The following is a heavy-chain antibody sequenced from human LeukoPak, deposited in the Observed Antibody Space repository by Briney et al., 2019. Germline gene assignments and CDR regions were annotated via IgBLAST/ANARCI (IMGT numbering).Heavy chain of an antibody. J-gene: IGHJ4*02. CDR3: ARDKTGYGDYGILDY. CDR2: ISSSSSTI. CDR1: GFTFSSYS. Sequence: PGGSLRLSCAASGFTFSSYSMNWVRQAPGKGLEWVSYISSSSSTIYYADSVKGRFTISRDNAKNSLYLQMNSLRAEDTAVYYCARDKTGYGDYGILDYWGQGTLVTVSS. D-gene: IGHD4-17*01. V-gene: IGHV3-48*01.